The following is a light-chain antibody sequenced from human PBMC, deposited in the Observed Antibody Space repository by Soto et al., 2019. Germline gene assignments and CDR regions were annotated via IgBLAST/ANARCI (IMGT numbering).Light chain of an antibody. CDR2: KAS. J-gene: IGKJ1*01. V-gene: IGKV1-5*03. Sequence: DIQMTQSPSTLSASVGDRVTITCRASQSISSWLAWYQQKPGKAPKLLIYKASSLESGVPSRFSGSRTGTESTLTISSLQPDDFAPYYCQQYNSFTWTFGQGTKVEIK. CDR1: QSISSW. CDR3: QQYNSFTWT.